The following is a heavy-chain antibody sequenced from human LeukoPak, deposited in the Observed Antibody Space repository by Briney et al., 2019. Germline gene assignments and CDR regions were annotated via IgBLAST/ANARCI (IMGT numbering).Heavy chain of an antibody. J-gene: IGHJ4*02. Sequence: SETLSLTCAVSGGSISSGGYSWSRIRQPPGKGLEWIGYIYHSGSTYYNPSLKSRVTISVDRSKNQFSLKLSSVTAADTAVYYCARETHYGDYVDYFDYWGQGTLVTVSS. V-gene: IGHV4-30-2*01. CDR3: ARETHYGDYVDYFDY. CDR1: GGSISSGGYS. CDR2: IYHSGST. D-gene: IGHD4-17*01.